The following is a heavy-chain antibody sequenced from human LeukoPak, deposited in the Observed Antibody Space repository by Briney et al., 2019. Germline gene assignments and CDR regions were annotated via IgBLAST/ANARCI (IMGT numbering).Heavy chain of an antibody. J-gene: IGHJ3*02. D-gene: IGHD6-13*01. CDR3: ALDSSGWSDDSFDI. CDR1: GASISFYY. CDR2: IYYSGST. V-gene: IGHV4-59*01. Sequence: SETLSLTCTVSGASISFYYWSWIRQPPGKGLEWIGYIYYSGSTKYNPSLKSRVTMSIDTSKNQFSLNLKSVTAADTAVYYCALDSSGWSDDSFDIWGHGAMVTVSS.